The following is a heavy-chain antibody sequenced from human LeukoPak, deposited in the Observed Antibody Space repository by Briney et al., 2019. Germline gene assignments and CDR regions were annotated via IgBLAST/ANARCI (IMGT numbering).Heavy chain of an antibody. Sequence: GGSLRLSCAASGFTFSTYWMSWVRQAPGKGLEWVAIINQDGSQKYYVDSVKGRFTISRDNAKNSQYLQMDSLRVEDTAVYHCAKDVAWGRMDLWGQGTLATVSS. CDR1: GFTFSTYW. CDR3: AKDVAWGRMDL. V-gene: IGHV3-7*01. D-gene: IGHD3/OR15-3a*01. J-gene: IGHJ4*02. CDR2: INQDGSQK.